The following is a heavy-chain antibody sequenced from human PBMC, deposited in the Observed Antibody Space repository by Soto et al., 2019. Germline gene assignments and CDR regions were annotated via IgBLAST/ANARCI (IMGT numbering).Heavy chain of an antibody. V-gene: IGHV3-23*01. CDR2: ASARNTNT. CDR1: GFTFSSYV. CDR3: AKDVTSHGPRGYSSSWYGWFDP. Sequence: EVQLLESGGGLVQPGGSLRLSCAASGFTFSSYVMSWVRQAPGRGLEWVAAASARNTNTYYADSVKGRFTISRDNSKSTVYLQLDSLRFEDTAVYHCAKDVTSHGPRGYSSSWYGWFDPWGQGTLVVVSS. J-gene: IGHJ5*02. D-gene: IGHD6-13*01.